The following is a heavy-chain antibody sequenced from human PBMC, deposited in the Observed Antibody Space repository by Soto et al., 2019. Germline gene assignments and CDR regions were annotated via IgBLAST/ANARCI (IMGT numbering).Heavy chain of an antibody. V-gene: IGHV4-30-4*01. CDR3: ARGSSGWYGFDY. CDR2: IYYSGST. CDR1: GGSISSGDYY. J-gene: IGHJ4*02. Sequence: ASETLSLTCTVSGGSISSGDYYWSWIRQPPGKGLEWIGYIYYSGSTYYNPSLKSRVTISVDTSKNQFSLKLSSVTAADTAVYYCARGSSGWYGFDYWGQGTLVTVSS. D-gene: IGHD6-19*01.